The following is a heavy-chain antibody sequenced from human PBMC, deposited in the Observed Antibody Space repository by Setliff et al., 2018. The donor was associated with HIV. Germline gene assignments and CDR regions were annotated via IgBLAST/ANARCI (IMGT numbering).Heavy chain of an antibody. CDR1: GDTSSTYA. D-gene: IGHD3-10*01. J-gene: IGHJ3*02. CDR2: FIPILDIT. V-gene: IGHV1-69*10. Sequence: SVKVSCKASGDTSSTYAINWERQAPGQGLEWMGQFIPILDITNYAQKFQGRVRITADKSTNTMYMERTSLTSEDTSVYYRAGPRGDEAFDIWGQGTMVTVSS. CDR3: AGPRGDEAFDI.